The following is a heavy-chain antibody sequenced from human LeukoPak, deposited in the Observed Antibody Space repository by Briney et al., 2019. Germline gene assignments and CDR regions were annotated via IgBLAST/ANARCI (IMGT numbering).Heavy chain of an antibody. CDR1: GFTFSSYG. CDR3: ASEPVGANDY. Sequence: GGTLRLSCAASGFTFSSYGMSWVRQAPGKGLEWVSAISGSGGSTYYADSVKGRFTISRDNSKNTLYLQMNSLRAEDTAVYYCASEPVGANDYWGQGTLVTVSS. D-gene: IGHD1-26*01. CDR2: ISGSGGST. J-gene: IGHJ4*02. V-gene: IGHV3-23*01.